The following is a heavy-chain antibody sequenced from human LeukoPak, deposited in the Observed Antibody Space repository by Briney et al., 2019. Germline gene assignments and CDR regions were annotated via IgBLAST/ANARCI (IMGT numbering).Heavy chain of an antibody. J-gene: IGHJ4*02. CDR3: ARDLTGYNYIDY. CDR1: GFTFSSYA. D-gene: IGHD5-18*01. CDR2: IYYSGTT. V-gene: IGHV4-30-4*08. Sequence: LRLSCAASGFTFSSYAMSWIRQPPGKGLEWIGYIYYSGTTYYNPSLKSRVTISADTSKNQFSLRLSSVTAADTAVYYCARDLTGYNYIDYWGQGTLVTVSS.